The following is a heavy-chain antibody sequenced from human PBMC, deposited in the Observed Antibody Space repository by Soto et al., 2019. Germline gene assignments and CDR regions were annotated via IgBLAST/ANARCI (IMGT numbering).Heavy chain of an antibody. J-gene: IGHJ5*02. Sequence: SETLSLTCTVSGGSISSSYWSWIRQPPGKGLEWLAYIYDDGSANYNPSLKSRATISLDMSKNQFSLKLTSVTAADTAVYYCARDKFCGGGSGRKTWFAPGGRGTLVPVSS. CDR3: ARDKFCGGGSGRKTWFAP. V-gene: IGHV4-59*01. CDR1: GGSISSSY. CDR2: IYDDGSA. D-gene: IGHD2-21*01.